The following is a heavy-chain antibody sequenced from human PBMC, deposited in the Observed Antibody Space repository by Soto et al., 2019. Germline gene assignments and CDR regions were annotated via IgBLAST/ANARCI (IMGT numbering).Heavy chain of an antibody. CDR1: GGTFSSYA. CDR3: ASLDSSSWYVDDFDY. J-gene: IGHJ4*02. CDR2: IIPIFGTA. Sequence: SVKLSCKASGGTFSSYAISWGRQAPGQGLEWMGGIIPIFGTANYAQKFQGRVTITADKSTSTAYMELSSLRSEDTAVYYCASLDSSSWYVDDFDYWGQGTLVTVSS. V-gene: IGHV1-69*06. D-gene: IGHD6-13*01.